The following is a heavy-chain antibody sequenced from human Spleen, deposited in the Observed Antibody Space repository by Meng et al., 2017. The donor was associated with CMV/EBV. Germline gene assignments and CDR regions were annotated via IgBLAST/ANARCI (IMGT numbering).Heavy chain of an antibody. CDR3: ARDLGGGNDSDY. J-gene: IGHJ4*02. CDR2: ISYDGSNK. Sequence: GESLKISCAASGFTFSTYGMHWVRQAPGKGLEWVAVISYDGSNKYYADSVKGRFTISRDNSKNTLYLQMNSLRAEDTAVYYCARDLGGGNDSDYWGQGTLVTVSS. CDR1: GFTFSTYG. D-gene: IGHD4-23*01. V-gene: IGHV3-30*19.